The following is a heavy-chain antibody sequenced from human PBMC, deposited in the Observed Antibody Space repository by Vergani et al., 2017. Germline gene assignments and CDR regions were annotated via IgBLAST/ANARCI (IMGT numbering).Heavy chain of an antibody. CDR2: IRYDGSNK. CDR3: AKDMEYYSSTSYYALYYYYYGMDV. V-gene: IGHV3-30*02. J-gene: IGHJ6*02. Sequence: QVQLVESGGGVVQPGGSLRLSCAASGFTFSSYGMHWVRQAPGKGLEWVAFIRYDGSNKYYADSVKGRFTISRDNSKNTLYLQMNSLRAEDTAVYYCAKDMEYYSSTSYYALYYYYYGMDVWGQGTTVTVSS. CDR1: GFTFSSYG. D-gene: IGHD2-2*01.